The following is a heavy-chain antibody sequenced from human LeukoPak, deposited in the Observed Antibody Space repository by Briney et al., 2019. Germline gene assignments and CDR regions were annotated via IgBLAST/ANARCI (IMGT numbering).Heavy chain of an antibody. CDR3: ARDRIVVVSDPWFDP. CDR2: IYYSGST. V-gene: IGHV4-39*07. CDR1: GGSISSSNYY. Sequence: PSETLPLTCTVSGGSISSSNYYWGWIRQPPGKGLEWIGSIYYSGSTYYNPSLQNRVTISVDTSKNQFSLKLSSVTAADTAMYYCARDRIVVVSDPWFDPWGQGTLVTVSS. D-gene: IGHD2-21*01. J-gene: IGHJ5*02.